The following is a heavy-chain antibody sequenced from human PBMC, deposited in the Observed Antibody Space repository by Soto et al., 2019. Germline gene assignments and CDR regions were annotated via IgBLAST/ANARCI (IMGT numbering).Heavy chain of an antibody. CDR1: GFTFSSYG. D-gene: IGHD3-22*01. J-gene: IGHJ5*02. Sequence: GGSLRLSCAASGFTFSSYGMHWVRQAPGKGLEWVAVISYDGSNKYYADSVKGRFTISRDNSKNTLYLQMNSLRAEDTAVYYWAKDLPGSVYSWGFAPGGKGPLVTVPQ. CDR2: ISYDGSNK. V-gene: IGHV3-30*18. CDR3: AKDLPGSVYSWGFAP.